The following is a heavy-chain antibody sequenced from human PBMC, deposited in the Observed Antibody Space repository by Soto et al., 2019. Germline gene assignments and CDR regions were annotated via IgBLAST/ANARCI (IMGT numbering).Heavy chain of an antibody. CDR3: ARGGVSTRTFDY. J-gene: IGHJ4*02. CDR1: GYNFAGYW. Sequence: ESLKISCKGSGYNFAGYWIAWVRQMPGKGLELMGIIYPSDSDTRYRPSFQGQVTISADKSIGSAYLQWSSLRASDTAMYYCARGGVSTRTFDYWGQGTPVTVSS. D-gene: IGHD3-3*01. V-gene: IGHV5-51*01. CDR2: IYPSDSDT.